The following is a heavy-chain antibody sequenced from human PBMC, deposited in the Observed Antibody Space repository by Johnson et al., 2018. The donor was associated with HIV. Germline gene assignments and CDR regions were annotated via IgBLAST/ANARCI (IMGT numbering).Heavy chain of an antibody. D-gene: IGHD5-12*01. V-gene: IGHV3-30*18. CDR3: AKCRGLGARGAFDI. CDR2: ISYDGSNK. J-gene: IGHJ3*02. Sequence: QVQLVESGGGVVQPGGSLRLSCAASGFTFSSYGMHWVRQSPGKGLEWVAVISYDGSNKYYADSVTGRFTISRDNSKNTLYLQMSSLRAEDTAVYYCAKCRGLGARGAFDIWGQGTMVTVSS. CDR1: GFTFSSYG.